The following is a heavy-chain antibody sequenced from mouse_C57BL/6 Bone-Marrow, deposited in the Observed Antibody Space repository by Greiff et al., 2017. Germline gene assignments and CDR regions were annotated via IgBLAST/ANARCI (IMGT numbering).Heavy chain of an antibody. J-gene: IGHJ3*01. V-gene: IGHV6-3*01. CDR2: IRLKSDNYAT. CDR3: TGERSFAY. Sequence: EVQGVESGGGLVQPGGSMKLSCVASGFTFSNYWMNWVRQSPEKGLEWVAQIRLKSDNYATHYAESVKGRFTISRDDSKSSVYLQMNNLRAEDTGIYYCTGERSFAYWGQGTLVTVSA. CDR1: GFTFSNYW.